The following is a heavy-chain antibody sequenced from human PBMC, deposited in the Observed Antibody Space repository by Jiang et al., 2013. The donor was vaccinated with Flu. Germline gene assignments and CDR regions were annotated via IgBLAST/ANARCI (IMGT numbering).Heavy chain of an antibody. CDR3: ARDLSGGNWWFDP. D-gene: IGHD2-15*01. CDR2: IYPGDSDT. V-gene: IGHV5-51*01. J-gene: IGHJ5*02. Sequence: GAEVKKPGESLKISCKGSGYTFTSFYIAWVRQLPGKGLEWMGIIYPGDSDTKYSPSFQGQVTISVDKSISTAYLQWSSLKASDTAMYYCARDLSGGNWWFDPWGQGTLVTVSS. CDR1: GYTFTSFY.